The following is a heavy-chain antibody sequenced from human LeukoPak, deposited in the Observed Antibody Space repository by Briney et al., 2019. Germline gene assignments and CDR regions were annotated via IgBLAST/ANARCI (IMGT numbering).Heavy chain of an antibody. CDR1: GGSFSGYY. CDR2: IYHSGST. V-gene: IGHV4-34*01. Sequence: SETLSLTCAVYGGSFSGYYWSWIRQPPGKGLEWIGEIYHSGSTNYNPSLKSRVTISVDTSKNQFSLKLSSVTAADTAVYYCAREEDIVVIPAAPGATYFDYWGQGTLVTVSS. J-gene: IGHJ4*02. D-gene: IGHD2-2*01. CDR3: AREEDIVVIPAAPGATYFDY.